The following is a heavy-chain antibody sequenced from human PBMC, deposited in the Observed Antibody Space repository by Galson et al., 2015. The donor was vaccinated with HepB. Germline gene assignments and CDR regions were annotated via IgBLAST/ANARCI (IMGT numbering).Heavy chain of an antibody. CDR3: ARDLTGYSSTWRRYWFFDL. J-gene: IGHJ2*01. D-gene: IGHD6-13*01. CDR1: GFTFSSYS. Sequence: SLRLSCAASGFTFSSYSMNWVRRAPGKGLEWVSFISSSTTIYYADSVKGRFTISRDDAKNSLYLQMNSLRAEDTAVYYCARDLTGYSSTWRRYWFFDLWGRGTLVTVSS. CDR2: ISSSTTI. V-gene: IGHV3-48*04.